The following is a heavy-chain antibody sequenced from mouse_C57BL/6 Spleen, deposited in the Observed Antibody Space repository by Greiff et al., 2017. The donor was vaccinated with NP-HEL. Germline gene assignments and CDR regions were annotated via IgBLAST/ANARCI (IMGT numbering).Heavy chain of an antibody. CDR1: GFTFSSYG. J-gene: IGHJ4*01. D-gene: IGHD2-10*02. CDR3: ARLLEAMDY. CDR2: ISSGGSYT. Sequence: EVKLVESGGDLVKPGGSLKLSCAASGFTFSSYGMSWVRQTPDKRLEWVATISSGGSYTYYPDSVKGRFTISRDNAKNTLYLQMSSLKSEDTAMYYCARLLEAMDYWGQGTSVTVSS. V-gene: IGHV5-6*01.